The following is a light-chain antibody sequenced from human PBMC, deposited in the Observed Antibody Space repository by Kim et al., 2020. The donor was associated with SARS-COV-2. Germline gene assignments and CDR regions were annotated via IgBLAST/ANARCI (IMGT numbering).Light chain of an antibody. CDR2: QDS. CDR1: ELGDKY. Sequence: MAPGQTASISCTGDELGDKYACWYQQKPGQTPVLAIYQDSKRPSGIPERFSGSISGKTATLTISGTQAMDEADYYCQAWDSSTAVFGGGTQLTVL. J-gene: IGLJ3*02. CDR3: QAWDSSTAV. V-gene: IGLV3-1*01.